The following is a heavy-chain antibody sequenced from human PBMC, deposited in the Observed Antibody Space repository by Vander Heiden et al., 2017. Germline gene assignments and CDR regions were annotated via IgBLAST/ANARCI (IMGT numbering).Heavy chain of an antibody. CDR2: ISYDGSNK. CDR1: GFTFGSYA. D-gene: IGHD6-13*01. Sequence: QVQLVESGGGVVQPGRSLRLSCAASGFTFGSYAMHWVRQAPGKGLEWVAVISYDGSNKYYADSVKGRFTISRDNSKNTLYLQMNSLRAEDTAVYYCARDRAHIAAAGTDYWGQGTLVTVSS. CDR3: ARDRAHIAAAGTDY. V-gene: IGHV3-30*04. J-gene: IGHJ4*02.